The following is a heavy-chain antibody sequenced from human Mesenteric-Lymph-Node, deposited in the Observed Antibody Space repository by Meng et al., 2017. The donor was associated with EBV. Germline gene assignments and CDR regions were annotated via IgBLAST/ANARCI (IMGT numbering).Heavy chain of an antibody. V-gene: IGHV4-34*01. CDR3: ARVDYTKSLPFDY. CDR1: GGSFNDYS. D-gene: IGHD2-2*02. CDR2: IDHSGSN. Sequence: QMQLQQWGAGVLKPSDTLSLTCGVYGGSFNDYSWTWIRQPPGKGLEWIGEIDHSGSNNYNPSLKSRVTMAVDTYKHQFSLKLASVTAADTAVYYCARVDYTKSLPFDYWGRGTLVTVSS. J-gene: IGHJ4*02.